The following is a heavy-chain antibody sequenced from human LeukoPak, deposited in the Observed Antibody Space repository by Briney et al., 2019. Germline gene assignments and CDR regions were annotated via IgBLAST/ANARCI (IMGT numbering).Heavy chain of an antibody. Sequence: GGSLRLSCAASGFTVSSNYMSWVRQAPGKGLEWVSVIYSGGSTYYADSVKGRFTISRDNSKNTLYLQMNCLRAEDTAVYYCARGVVGATSDLDYWGQGTLVTVSS. CDR2: IYSGGST. D-gene: IGHD1-26*01. J-gene: IGHJ4*02. CDR3: ARGVVGATSDLDY. CDR1: GFTVSSNY. V-gene: IGHV3-53*01.